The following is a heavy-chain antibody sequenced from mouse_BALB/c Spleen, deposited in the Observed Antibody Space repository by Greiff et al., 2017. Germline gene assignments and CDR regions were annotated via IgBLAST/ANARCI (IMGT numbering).Heavy chain of an antibody. CDR3: ARDGGYGCAY. D-gene: IGHD3-1*01. Sequence: EVHLVESGGGLVQPGGSLRLSCATSGFTFTDYYMSWVRQPPGKALEWLGFIRNKANGYTTEYSASVKGRFTISRDNSQSILYLQMNTLRAEDSATYYCARDGGYGCAYWGQGTLVTVSA. J-gene: IGHJ3*01. CDR2: IRNKANGYTT. V-gene: IGHV7-3*02. CDR1: GFTFTDYY.